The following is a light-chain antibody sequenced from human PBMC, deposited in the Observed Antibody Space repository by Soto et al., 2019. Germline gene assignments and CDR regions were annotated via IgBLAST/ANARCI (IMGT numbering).Light chain of an antibody. J-gene: IGLJ2*01. Sequence: QSVLTQPPSASGSPGQSVTISCTGTSSDVGGYKFVSWYQQHPGKAPKLIIYEGTKRPSGVPDRFSGSKSGNTASLTISGLQSEDEADYFCCSYAGSSTMIFGGGTKVTVL. CDR1: SSDVGGYKF. V-gene: IGLV2-8*01. CDR2: EGT. CDR3: CSYAGSSTMI.